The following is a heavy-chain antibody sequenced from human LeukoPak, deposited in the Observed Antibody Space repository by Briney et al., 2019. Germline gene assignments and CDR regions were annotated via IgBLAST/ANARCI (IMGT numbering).Heavy chain of an antibody. D-gene: IGHD6-13*01. Sequence: KTSETLSLTCTVSGVSISSSNSYWGWIRQPPGKGLEWIGSIYYSGNTYYNASLKSQVSISIDTSKNQFSLRLTSVTAADTAVYYCACLIAAAGDYYYYYMDVWGKGTTVTISS. V-gene: IGHV4-39*01. CDR3: ACLIAAAGDYYYYYMDV. CDR2: IYYSGNT. J-gene: IGHJ6*03. CDR1: GVSISSSNSY.